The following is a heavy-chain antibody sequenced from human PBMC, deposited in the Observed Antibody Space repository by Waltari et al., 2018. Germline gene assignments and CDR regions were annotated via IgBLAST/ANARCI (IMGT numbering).Heavy chain of an antibody. Sequence: QVQLVQSGAEVKKPGSSVKFSCKASGGTFSSYAISWLRQDPGQGLEWMGGIIPIFGTANYAQKFQGRVTITADESTSTAYMELSSLRSEDTAVYYCARESRYSSSWYRWFDPWGQGTLVTVSS. CDR3: ARESRYSSSWYRWFDP. CDR2: IIPIFGTA. D-gene: IGHD6-13*01. V-gene: IGHV1-69*01. J-gene: IGHJ5*02. CDR1: GGTFSSYA.